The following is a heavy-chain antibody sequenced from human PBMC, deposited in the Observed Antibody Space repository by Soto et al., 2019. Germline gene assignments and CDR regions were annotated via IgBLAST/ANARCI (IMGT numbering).Heavy chain of an antibody. Sequence: QVQLVESGGGVVQPGRSLRLSCAASGFNFSTYGMHWVRQAPGRGLEWVAHVWHDGGNKYYADSVKGRFTIARDNSKNTLYLQMNSLRVEDTAVYYCARVAVLIWFGELFDYYGLDVWGQGTTVTVSS. J-gene: IGHJ6*02. CDR2: VWHDGGNK. D-gene: IGHD3-10*01. CDR3: ARVAVLIWFGELFDYYGLDV. V-gene: IGHV3-33*01. CDR1: GFNFSTYG.